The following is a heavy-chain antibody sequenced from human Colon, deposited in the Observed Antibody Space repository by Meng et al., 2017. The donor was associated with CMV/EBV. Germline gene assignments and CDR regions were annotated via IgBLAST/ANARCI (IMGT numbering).Heavy chain of an antibody. CDR3: ARARGGANHYYHGMDV. J-gene: IGHJ6*02. CDR1: GGTFNTSD. V-gene: IGHV1-69*10. D-gene: IGHD4/OR15-4a*01. Sequence: SVKVSCKASGGTFNTSDVNRVGQAPGHGLEWMGGILPVLDVGHHAQKFQGRVTITADKSTSTAYMELSSLRSDDTAVYYCARARGGANHYYHGMDVWGQGITVTVSS. CDR2: ILPVLDVG.